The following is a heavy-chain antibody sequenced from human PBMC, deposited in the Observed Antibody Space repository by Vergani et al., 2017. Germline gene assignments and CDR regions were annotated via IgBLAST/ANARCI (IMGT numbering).Heavy chain of an antibody. CDR3: ARDYSNTLIDY. D-gene: IGHD4-11*01. V-gene: IGHV4-34*01. Sequence: QVQLQQWGAGLLKPSETLSLTCAVYGGSFSGYYWSWIRQPPGKGLEWIGEINHSGSTNYNPSLKSRVTISVDTSKNQFSLKLSSVTAADTAVYYCARDYSNTLIDYGGQGTLVTVSS. CDR1: GGSFSGYY. CDR2: INHSGST. J-gene: IGHJ4*02.